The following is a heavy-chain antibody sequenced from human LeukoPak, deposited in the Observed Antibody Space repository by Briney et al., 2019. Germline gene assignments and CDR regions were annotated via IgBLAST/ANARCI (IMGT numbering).Heavy chain of an antibody. CDR3: ARDRDIVAFDF. V-gene: IGHV3-69-1*01. D-gene: IGHD5-12*01. CDR1: GFAFTSYT. J-gene: IGHJ4*02. Sequence: PGGSPRLSCAASGFAFTSYTINWVRQAPGNGLEWVSSITTSGSIKYADSVKGRFTISRDNAKNSVYLQMSSLRADDTAVYFCARDRDIVAFDFWGQRTLVTVSS. CDR2: ITTSGSI.